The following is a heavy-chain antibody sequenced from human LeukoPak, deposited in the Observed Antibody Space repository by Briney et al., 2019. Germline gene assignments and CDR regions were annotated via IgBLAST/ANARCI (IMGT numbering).Heavy chain of an antibody. CDR2: IRSKANSYAT. CDR1: GFTFSGSA. CDR3: TRLGEYTSSSGNY. V-gene: IGHV3-73*01. D-gene: IGHD6-6*01. Sequence: PGGSLKLSCAASGFTFSGSAIHWVRQASGRGLEWVCRIRSKANSYATAYAASVRGRFAISRDDSKNTAYLQMNRLKIEDTAVYYCTRLGEYTSSSGNYWGQGTLVTVSS. J-gene: IGHJ4*02.